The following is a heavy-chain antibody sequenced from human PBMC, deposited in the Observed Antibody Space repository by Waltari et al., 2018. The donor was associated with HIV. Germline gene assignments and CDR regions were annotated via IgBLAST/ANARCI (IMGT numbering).Heavy chain of an antibody. CDR1: EFTFSTYA. CDR3: ARGFDTKDGSPEY. J-gene: IGHJ4*02. CDR2: IRGSGGSK. Sequence: EVQLLESGGGLVQPGESLRLSCAGCEFTFSTYAMNWVRQAPGMGREGVASIRGSGGSKYYADSVKGRFTISRENFKDSLSLNMNTLRAEDTAVYYCARGFDTKDGSPEYWSQGTLVTVSS. V-gene: IGHV3-23*01. D-gene: IGHD3-10*01.